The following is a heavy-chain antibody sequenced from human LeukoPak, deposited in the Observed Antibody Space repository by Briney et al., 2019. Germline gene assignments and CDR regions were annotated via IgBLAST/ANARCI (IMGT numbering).Heavy chain of an antibody. CDR2: SYYTGRT. CDR3: TRVTIDGDSDY. Sequence: SETLSLTCAVYGGSFSGDFWSWIRQSPGKGLEWIGYSYYTGRTKYNPALKSRVTISVDTSRNQFSLKLNSVTGADTAVYYCTRVTIDGDSDYWGQGILVTVSS. CDR1: GGSFSGDF. J-gene: IGHJ4*02. V-gene: IGHV4-59*01. D-gene: IGHD4-17*01.